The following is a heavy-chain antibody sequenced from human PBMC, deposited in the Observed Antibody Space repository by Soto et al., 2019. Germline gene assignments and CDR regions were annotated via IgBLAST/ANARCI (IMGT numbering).Heavy chain of an antibody. J-gene: IGHJ5*02. V-gene: IGHV4-39*02. Sequence: HLQESGPGLVKPSETLSLTCTVSGGSISSLSYYWGWIRQPPGKGLEWIGSIFFTGNTYYNPSLESRVAISVDTSRNHFSLTVNSVTAADTAVYYCARRDRSGYSYWLDTWGQGTLVTVSS. CDR3: ARRDRSGYSYWLDT. CDR1: GGSISSLSYY. D-gene: IGHD3-22*01. CDR2: IFFTGNT.